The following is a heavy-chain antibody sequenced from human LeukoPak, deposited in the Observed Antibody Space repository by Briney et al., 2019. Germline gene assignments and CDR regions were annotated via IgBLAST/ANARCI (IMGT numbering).Heavy chain of an antibody. V-gene: IGHV3-23*01. CDR1: GFTFGSYA. J-gene: IGHJ4*02. CDR3: AKTTTGYSSGRYPAWPIDY. Sequence: GGSLRLPCAASGFTFGSYAIYWVRQAPGKGLEWVSGIFGSGGSAHYADSVKGRFTISRDNSKNTVYLQMDSLRAEDTAIYYCAKTTTGYSSGRYPAWPIDYWGQGTLVTVSS. CDR2: IFGSGGSA. D-gene: IGHD2-15*01.